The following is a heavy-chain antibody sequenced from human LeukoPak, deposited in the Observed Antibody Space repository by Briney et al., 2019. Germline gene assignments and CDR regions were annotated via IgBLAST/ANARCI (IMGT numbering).Heavy chain of an antibody. CDR1: GFTFSSYA. Sequence: GGSLRLSCAASGFTFSSYAMHWVRQAPGKGLEWVAVISYDGSNKYYADSVKGRFTISRDNSKNTLYLQMNSLRAEDTAVYYCARESILASLSWGQGTLVTVSS. D-gene: IGHD2-15*01. CDR3: ARESILASLS. V-gene: IGHV3-30-3*01. J-gene: IGHJ4*02. CDR2: ISYDGSNK.